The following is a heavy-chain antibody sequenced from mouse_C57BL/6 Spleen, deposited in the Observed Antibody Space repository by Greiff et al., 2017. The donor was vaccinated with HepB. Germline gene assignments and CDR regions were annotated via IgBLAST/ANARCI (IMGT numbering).Heavy chain of an antibody. V-gene: IGHV5-6*02. CDR1: GFTFSSYG. J-gene: IGHJ2*01. Sequence: EVMLVESGGDLVKPGGSLKLSCAASGFTFSSYGMSWVRQTPDKRLEWVATISSGGSYTYYPDSVKGRFTISRDNAKNTLYLQMSSLKSEDTAMYYCARRTGTYYFDYWGQGTTLTVSS. D-gene: IGHD4-1*01. CDR2: ISSGGSYT. CDR3: ARRTGTYYFDY.